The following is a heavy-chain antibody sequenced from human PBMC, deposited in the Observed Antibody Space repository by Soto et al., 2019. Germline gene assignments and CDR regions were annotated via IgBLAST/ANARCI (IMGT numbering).Heavy chain of an antibody. CDR1: GFTFSSYA. Sequence: GGSLRLSSAASGFTFSSYAMSWVRQAPGKGLEWVSAISGSGGSTYYADSVKGRFTISRDNSKNTLYLQMNSLRAEDTAVYYCAKARPTIYDYIWGSYRYNHYFDYWGQGTLVTVSS. CDR2: ISGSGGST. D-gene: IGHD3-16*02. CDR3: AKARPTIYDYIWGSYRYNHYFDY. V-gene: IGHV3-23*01. J-gene: IGHJ4*02.